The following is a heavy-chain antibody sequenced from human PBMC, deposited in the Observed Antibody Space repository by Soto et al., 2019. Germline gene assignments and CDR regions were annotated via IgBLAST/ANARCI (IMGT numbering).Heavy chain of an antibody. CDR3: ARVYCSGGSCYEFDY. V-gene: IGHV4-31*01. J-gene: IGHJ4*02. CDR1: GGSISSGGYY. D-gene: IGHD2-15*01. Sequence: QVQLQESGPGLVKPSQTLSLTCTVSGGSISSGGYYWSWIRQHPGKGLEWIGYIYYSGSTYYNPSLTSQVTISVDTSKNQFSLKLRSVTAADTAVYYCARVYCSGGSCYEFDYWGQGTLVTVSS. CDR2: IYYSGST.